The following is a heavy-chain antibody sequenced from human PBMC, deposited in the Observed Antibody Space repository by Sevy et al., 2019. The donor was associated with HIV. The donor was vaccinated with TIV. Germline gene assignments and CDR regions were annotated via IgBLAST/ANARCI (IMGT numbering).Heavy chain of an antibody. J-gene: IGHJ6*02. V-gene: IGHV3-33*01. CDR1: GFIFSNHG. D-gene: IGHD4-4*01. CDR3: ARDVDSNYDGIDA. Sequence: GGSLRLSCAASGFIFSNHGMHWVRQAPGKGLEWVARIWYDGSDTYYGESVKGRFTISRDNSKNTVELQMNSLRVEDTDVYYCARDVDSNYDGIDAWGQGTTVTVSS. CDR2: IWYDGSDT.